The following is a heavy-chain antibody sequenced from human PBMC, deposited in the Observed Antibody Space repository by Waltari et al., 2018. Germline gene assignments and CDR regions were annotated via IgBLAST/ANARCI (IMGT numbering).Heavy chain of an antibody. J-gene: IGHJ6*02. D-gene: IGHD3-22*01. V-gene: IGHV1-24*01. CDR1: GYTLTELS. CDR3: ATAQGGVSSGYRSYYYYYGMDV. CDR2: FDPEEGET. Sequence: QVQLVQSGAEVKKPGASVKVSCKVSGYTLTELSMHWVRQAPGKGLEWMGGFDPEEGETTYEQKFQGRVTMTEDTSTDTAYMELSSLRSEDTAVYYCATAQGGVSSGYRSYYYYYGMDVWGQGTTVTISS.